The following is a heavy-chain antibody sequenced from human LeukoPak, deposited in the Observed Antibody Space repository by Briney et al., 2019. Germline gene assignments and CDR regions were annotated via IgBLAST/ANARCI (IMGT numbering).Heavy chain of an antibody. CDR3: ARGNYYDSRGFSVTEH. CDR1: GFTFSYYV. J-gene: IGHJ4*02. D-gene: IGHD3-22*01. CDR2: ISRDGTA. V-gene: IGHV3-30*04. Sequence: GESLKISCATSGFTFSYYVFHWVRQAPGKGLDWVAAISRDGTAYYADFVKGRFTVSRDTSEDTVFLQMVSLGLEDTAVYYCARGNYYDSRGFSVTEHWGQGTLVTVSS.